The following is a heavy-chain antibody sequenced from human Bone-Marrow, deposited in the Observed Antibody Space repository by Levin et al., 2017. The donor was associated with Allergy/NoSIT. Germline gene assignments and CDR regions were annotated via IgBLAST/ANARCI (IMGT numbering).Heavy chain of an antibody. V-gene: IGHV3-7*01. D-gene: IGHD3-3*01. Sequence: GGSLRLSCAASGFSFSSYWMSWVRQAPGKGLEWVANIKHDGSEKYYVDSVKGRFTISRDNAKNSLYLQMNSLRAEDTAVYYCARALLYYDFWSGGQGTLVTVSS. CDR1: GFSFSSYW. CDR3: ARALLYYDFWS. J-gene: IGHJ4*02. CDR2: IKHDGSEK.